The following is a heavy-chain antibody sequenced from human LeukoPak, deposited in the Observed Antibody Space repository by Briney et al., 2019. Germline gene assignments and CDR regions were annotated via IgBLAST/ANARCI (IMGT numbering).Heavy chain of an antibody. CDR3: ARGRGIAAAGSFDY. V-gene: IGHV4-34*01. D-gene: IGHD6-13*01. Sequence: SQTLSLTCAVYGGSFSGYYWSWIRQPPGKGLEWIGEINHSGSTNYNPSLKSRVTISVDTSKNQFSLKLSSVTAADTAVYYCARGRGIAAAGSFDYWGQGTLVTVSS. CDR1: GGSFSGYY. CDR2: INHSGST. J-gene: IGHJ4*02.